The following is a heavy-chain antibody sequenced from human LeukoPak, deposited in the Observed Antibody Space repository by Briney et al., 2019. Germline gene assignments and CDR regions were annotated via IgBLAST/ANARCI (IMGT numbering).Heavy chain of an antibody. V-gene: IGHV1-24*01. CDR1: GYTLTELS. Sequence: ASVKVSCKVSGYTLTELSMHWVRQAPGKGLEWMGGFDPEDGETIYAQKFQGRVTMTEDTSTDTAYMELSSLRSEDAAVYYCATDPSPYYYDSSGYMDWGQGTLVTVSP. J-gene: IGHJ4*02. CDR3: ATDPSPYYYDSSGYMD. CDR2: FDPEDGET. D-gene: IGHD3-22*01.